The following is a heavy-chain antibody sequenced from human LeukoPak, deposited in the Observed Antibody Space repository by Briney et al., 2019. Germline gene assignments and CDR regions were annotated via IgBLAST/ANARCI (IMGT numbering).Heavy chain of an antibody. CDR1: GGTFSSYA. D-gene: IGHD6-13*01. J-gene: IGHJ4*02. Sequence: GASVKVSCKASGGTFSSYAISWVRQAPGQGLEWMGRIIPILGIANYAQKFQGRVTITADKSTSTAYMELSSLRSEDTAVYYCARHRGSSWYFDYWGQGTLVTVSS. CDR3: ARHRGSSWYFDY. V-gene: IGHV1-69*04. CDR2: IIPILGIA.